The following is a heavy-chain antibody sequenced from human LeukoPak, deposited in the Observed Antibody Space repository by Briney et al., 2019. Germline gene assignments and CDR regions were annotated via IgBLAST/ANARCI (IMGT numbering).Heavy chain of an antibody. J-gene: IGHJ6*02. CDR2: INHSGST. CDR1: GFTVSSNY. Sequence: PGGSLRLSCAASGFTVSSNYMSWVRQPPGKGLEWIGEINHSGSTNYNPSLKSRVTISVDTSKNQFSLKLSSVTAADTAVYYCARRRRAGYYYYYYGMDVWGQGTTVTVSS. CDR3: ARRRRAGYYYYYYGMDV. V-gene: IGHV4-34*01.